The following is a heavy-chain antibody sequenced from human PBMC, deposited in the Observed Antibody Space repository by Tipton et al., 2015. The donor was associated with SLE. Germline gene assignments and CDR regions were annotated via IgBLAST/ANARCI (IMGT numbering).Heavy chain of an antibody. J-gene: IGHJ4*02. CDR2: IYTSGST. Sequence: LRLSCAVYGGTSRDYFWSWIRQPAGKGLEWIGRIYTSGSTNYNPSLKSRVTMSVDTSKNQFSLKLSSVTAADTAVYYCAGLRLGELSLSYWGQGTLVTVSS. CDR3: AGLRLGELSLSY. CDR1: GGTSRDYF. V-gene: IGHV4-59*10. D-gene: IGHD3-16*02.